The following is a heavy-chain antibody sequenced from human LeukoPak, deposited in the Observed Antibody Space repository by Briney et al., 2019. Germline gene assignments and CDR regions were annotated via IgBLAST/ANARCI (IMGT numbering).Heavy chain of an antibody. CDR1: GFTFSSCW. CDR3: AGDQNFKIDY. D-gene: IGHD2/OR15-2a*01. Sequence: GGSLRLSCAASGFTFSSCWMHWVRQAPGKGLVWVSRINSDGSRTRYADSVKGRFTISRDNAKNTLYLQMNSLRAEDTAVYYCAGDQNFKIDYWGQGTLVTVSS. CDR2: INSDGSRT. V-gene: IGHV3-74*01. J-gene: IGHJ4*02.